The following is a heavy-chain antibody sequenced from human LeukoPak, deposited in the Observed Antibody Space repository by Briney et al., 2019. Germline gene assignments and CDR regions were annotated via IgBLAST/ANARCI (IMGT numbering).Heavy chain of an antibody. D-gene: IGHD3-10*01. CDR1: GGSISSHY. CDR2: IYSSGST. CDR3: ASNYYGSGSLDY. V-gene: IGHV4-4*07. Sequence: PSETLSLTCTVSGGSISSHYWSWIRQPAGKGLEWIGRIYSSGSTNYNPSLKSRVTISVDTSKNQFSLKVSSVTAADTAVYYCASNYYGSGSLDYWGQGNLVTVSS. J-gene: IGHJ4*02.